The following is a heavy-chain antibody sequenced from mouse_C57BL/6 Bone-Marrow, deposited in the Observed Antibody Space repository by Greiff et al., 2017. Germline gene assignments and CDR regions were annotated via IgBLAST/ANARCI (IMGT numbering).Heavy chain of an antibody. CDR1: GYTFTDYY. J-gene: IGHJ2*01. V-gene: IGHV1-26*01. CDR2: INPNNGGT. CDR3: ARTGTSDY. D-gene: IGHD4-1*01. Sequence: EVQLQQSGPELVKPGASVKISCKASGYTFTDYYMNWVKQSHGKSLEWIGDINPNNGGTSYNQKFKGKATLTVDTSSSTAYMQLSSLTSEDSAVYYCARTGTSDYWGQGTTLTVSS.